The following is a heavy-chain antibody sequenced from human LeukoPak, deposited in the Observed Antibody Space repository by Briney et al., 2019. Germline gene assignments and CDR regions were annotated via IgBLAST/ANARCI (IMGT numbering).Heavy chain of an antibody. J-gene: IGHJ6*02. V-gene: IGHV3-30*18. Sequence: GGSLRLSCAASGFTFSSYGMHWVRQAPGKGLEWVAVISYDGSNKYYADSVKGRFTISRDNSENTLYLQMYSLRAEDTAVYYCAKDSVTYYDFWSGSPTYYYGMDVWGLGTTITVFS. CDR1: GFTFSSYG. CDR2: ISYDGSNK. D-gene: IGHD3-3*01. CDR3: AKDSVTYYDFWSGSPTYYYGMDV.